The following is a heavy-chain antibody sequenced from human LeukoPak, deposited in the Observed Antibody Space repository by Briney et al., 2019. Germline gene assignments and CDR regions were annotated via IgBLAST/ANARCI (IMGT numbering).Heavy chain of an antibody. Sequence: SETLSLTFTVSSGSISIYYWSWMRQPPGKGLEWLGYIYYSGSTNYNPPLKSRVTISVDTSKNQFSLKLSSVTAADQAVYYCAREAIRGPTTVTTFDYWGQGTLVTVSS. CDR1: SGSISIYY. V-gene: IGHV4-59*01. D-gene: IGHD4-17*01. CDR3: AREAIRGPTTVTTFDY. CDR2: IYYSGST. J-gene: IGHJ4*02.